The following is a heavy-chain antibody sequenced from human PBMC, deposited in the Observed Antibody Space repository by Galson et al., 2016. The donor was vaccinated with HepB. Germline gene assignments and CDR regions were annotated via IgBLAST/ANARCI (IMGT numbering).Heavy chain of an antibody. Sequence: SLRLSCAASGFSITNYGLHWVRQAPGKGLEWVAIIWYDGSNKYYADSVRGLVTISRDNSKNTLYLQMNSLRAEDTAVYYCARYSDYRGEYYFFGMGGWGQGITVTVSS. D-gene: IGHD4-23*01. CDR1: GFSITNYG. J-gene: IGHJ6*02. CDR2: IWYDGSNK. CDR3: ARYSDYRGEYYFFGMGG. V-gene: IGHV3-33*01.